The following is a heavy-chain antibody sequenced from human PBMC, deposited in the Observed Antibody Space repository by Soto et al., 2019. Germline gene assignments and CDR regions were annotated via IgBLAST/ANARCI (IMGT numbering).Heavy chain of an antibody. CDR2: ISYDGSNK. Sequence: GGSLRLSCAASGFTFSSYAMHWVRQAPGKGLEWVAVISYDGSNKYYADSVKGRFTISRDNSKNTLYLQMNSLRAEGTAVYYCVRGVINRHYYGMDVWGQGTTVTVSS. CDR3: VRGVINRHYYGMDV. V-gene: IGHV3-30-3*01. J-gene: IGHJ6*02. CDR1: GFTFSSYA. D-gene: IGHD3-10*01.